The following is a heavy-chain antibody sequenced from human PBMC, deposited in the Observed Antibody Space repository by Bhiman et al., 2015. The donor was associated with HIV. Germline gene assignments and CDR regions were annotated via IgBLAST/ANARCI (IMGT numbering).Heavy chain of an antibody. CDR3: ARSPYGGKREEI. V-gene: IGHV3-66*01. Sequence: EVQVLESGGGLVQPGGSLRLSCAVANVTITTSYMTWVRQAPGKGLEWISVIYTGGHTNYADSVKGRFIISRDTSKNTVYLQMNSLRAEDTAVYFCARSPYGGKREEIWGHGTMVT. CDR2: IYTGGHT. J-gene: IGHJ3*02. D-gene: IGHD4/OR15-4a*01. CDR1: NVTITTSY.